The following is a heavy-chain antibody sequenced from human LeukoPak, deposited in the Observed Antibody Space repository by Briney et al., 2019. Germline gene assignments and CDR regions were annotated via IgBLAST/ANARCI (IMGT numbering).Heavy chain of an antibody. CDR1: GGSISSGDYY. J-gene: IGHJ3*02. CDR3: ARDPRESYDYVWGSYRPDAFDI. Sequence: SETLSLTCTVSGGSISSGDYYWSWLRQPPGKGLEWIGFIYYSGSTYYNPSLKSRITISLDTSKNQFSLKLSSVTAADTAVYYCARDPRESYDYVWGSYRPDAFDIWGQGTMVTVSS. V-gene: IGHV4-30-4*01. CDR2: IYYSGST. D-gene: IGHD3-16*02.